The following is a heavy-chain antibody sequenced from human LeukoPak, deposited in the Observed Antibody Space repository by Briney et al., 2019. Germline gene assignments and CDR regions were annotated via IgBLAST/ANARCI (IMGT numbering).Heavy chain of an antibody. CDR2: IKYDGSVK. V-gene: IGHV3-7*01. J-gene: IGHJ4*02. Sequence: PGGSLRLSCIASGLNFRTSWMSWVRQSPGKGLEFLANIKYDGSVKNYADSVKGRFTISRDNPKNSLYLQMDSLRAEDTAVYYCARDPDSSSFDYWDQGALVTVSS. D-gene: IGHD6-13*01. CDR3: ARDPDSSSFDY. CDR1: GLNFRTSW.